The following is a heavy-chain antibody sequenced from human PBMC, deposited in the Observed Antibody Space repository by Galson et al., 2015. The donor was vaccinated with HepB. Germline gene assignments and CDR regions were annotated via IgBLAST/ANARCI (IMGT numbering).Heavy chain of an antibody. J-gene: IGHJ4*02. CDR1: GGSISSSSYY. D-gene: IGHD4-17*01. CDR2: IYYSGST. Sequence: SETLSLTCTVSGGSISSSSYYWGWIRQPPGKGLEWIGSIYYSGSTYYNPSLKSRVTISVDTSKNQFFLKLSSVTAADTAVYYCARHSTSYGDYDVPLAVAGLDYWGQGTLVTVSS. CDR3: ARHSTSYGDYDVPLAVAGLDY. V-gene: IGHV4-39*01.